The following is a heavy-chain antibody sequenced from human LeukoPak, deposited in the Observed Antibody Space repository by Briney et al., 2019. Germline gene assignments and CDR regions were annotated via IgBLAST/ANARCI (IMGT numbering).Heavy chain of an antibody. CDR3: ARDSENKQPTHDY. CDR2: IIPILGIA. J-gene: IGHJ4*02. V-gene: IGHV1-69*04. Sequence: SVKVSCKASGGTFSSYAISWVRQAPGQGLEWMGRIIPILGIANYAQKFQGRVTITADKSTSTAYMELSSLRSEDTAVYYCARDSENKQPTHDYWGQGTLVTVSS. D-gene: IGHD6-13*01. CDR1: GGTFSSYA.